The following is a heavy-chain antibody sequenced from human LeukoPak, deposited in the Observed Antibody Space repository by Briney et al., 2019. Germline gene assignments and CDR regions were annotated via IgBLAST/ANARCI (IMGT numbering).Heavy chain of an antibody. V-gene: IGHV3-21*01. CDR2: ISSSSSYI. Sequence: GGSLRLSCAASGFTFSSYSMNWVRQAPGKGLEWVSSISSSSSYIYYADSVKGRFTISRDNAKNSLYLQMNSLRAEDTAVYYCARAHSGSYYSDYWGQGTLVTVS. CDR1: GFTFSSYS. D-gene: IGHD1-26*01. J-gene: IGHJ4*02. CDR3: ARAHSGSYYSDY.